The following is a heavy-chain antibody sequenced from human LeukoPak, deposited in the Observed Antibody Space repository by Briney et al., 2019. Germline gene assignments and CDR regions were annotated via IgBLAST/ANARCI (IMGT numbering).Heavy chain of an antibody. CDR2: MHSGGST. J-gene: IGHJ4*02. D-gene: IGHD2/OR15-2a*01. CDR1: GFTVSSNY. CDR3: ARDVFLDY. V-gene: IGHV3-53*01. Sequence: GGSLRLSCAASGFTVSSNYMSWVRQAPGKGLEWVSVMHSGGSTYYADSVKGRFAISRDNSKNTLYLQMNSLRAEDTAVYYCARDVFLDYWGQGTLATVSS.